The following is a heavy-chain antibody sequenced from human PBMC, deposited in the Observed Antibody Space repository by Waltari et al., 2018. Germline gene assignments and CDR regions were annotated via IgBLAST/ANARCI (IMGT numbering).Heavy chain of an antibody. Sequence: QVQLQQWGAGLLKPSETLSLTCAVYGGSFSGYYWSWIRQPPGKGLEWIGEINHSGSTHYNPPLKDRVTRSVDTSKTHCSLKLSFVTAADTAVYYCARGKGHSSGYYYANYYFAYWGQGTLVTVSS. CDR3: ARGKGHSSGYYYANYYFAY. CDR1: GGSFSGYY. CDR2: INHSGST. V-gene: IGHV4-34*01. D-gene: IGHD3-22*01. J-gene: IGHJ4*02.